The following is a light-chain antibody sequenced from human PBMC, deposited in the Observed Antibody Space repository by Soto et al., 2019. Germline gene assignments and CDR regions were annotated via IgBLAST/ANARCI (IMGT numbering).Light chain of an antibody. V-gene: IGLV2-14*01. J-gene: IGLJ2*01. CDR3: NSFTSNNTVV. CDR2: EVS. CDR1: SSDVGGYNL. Sequence: QSALTQPASVSGSPGQSITISCTGTSSDVGGYNLVSWYQQHPGKAPKLIIFEVSKRPSGVSDRFSGSKSGNTASLTISGLQAEDEADYYCNSFTSNNTVVFGGGTKLTVL.